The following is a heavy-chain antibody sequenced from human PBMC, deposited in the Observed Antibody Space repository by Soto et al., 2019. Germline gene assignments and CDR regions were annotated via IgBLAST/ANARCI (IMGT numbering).Heavy chain of an antibody. CDR1: VIPFRSYA. CDR3: AGSGRCFRLVMYEPDS. V-gene: IGHV3-23*01. CDR2: ISGSGGST. Sequence: DVSLLLSCASAVIPFRSYAMSWVLQAPGPELEWVSAISGSGGSTYYADSVKGRFTISRDNSKNTLYLQMNSLRAEDTAVYHCAGSGRCFRLVMYEPDSWGQRTLDT. D-gene: IGHD3-9*01. J-gene: IGHJ4*02.